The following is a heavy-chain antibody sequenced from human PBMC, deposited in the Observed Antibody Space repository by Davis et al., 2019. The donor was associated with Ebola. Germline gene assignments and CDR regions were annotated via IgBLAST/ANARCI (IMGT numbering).Heavy chain of an antibody. Sequence: GESLKISCAASGFTFSSYGMHWVRQAPGKGPEWVSSISSSASYKNYADSVKGRFTISRDDAKKSLYLQMDSLRAEDTAVYYCAQQLGDYGGNALRYWGQGTLVTVSS. D-gene: IGHD4-23*01. CDR3: AQQLGDYGGNALRY. J-gene: IGHJ4*02. CDR1: GFTFSSYG. CDR2: ISSSASYK. V-gene: IGHV3-21*05.